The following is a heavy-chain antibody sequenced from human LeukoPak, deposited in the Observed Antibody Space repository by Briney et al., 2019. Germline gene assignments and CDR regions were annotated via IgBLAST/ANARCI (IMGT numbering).Heavy chain of an antibody. CDR3: ARDADSSGWSYFDY. CDR1: GGSISSYY. Sequence: SETLSLTCTVSGGSISSYYWSWIRQPPGKGLEWIGYIYYSGSTKYNPSLKRRVTISLDTSKNQFSLKLNSVTAADTAVYYCARDADSSGWSYFDYWGQGTLVTVSS. D-gene: IGHD6-19*01. CDR2: IYYSGST. V-gene: IGHV4-59*01. J-gene: IGHJ4*02.